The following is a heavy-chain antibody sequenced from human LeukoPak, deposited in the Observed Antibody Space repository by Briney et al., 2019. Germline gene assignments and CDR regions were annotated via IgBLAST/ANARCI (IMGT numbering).Heavy chain of an antibody. CDR3: ARSPDILTGEKFDY. V-gene: IGHV1-2*02. CDR2: INPNSGGT. J-gene: IGHJ4*02. Sequence: ASVKVSCKASGYTFTGYYMHRVRQAPGQGLEWMGWINPNSGGTNYAQKFQDRVTMTRDTSISTVYMELSRLRSDDTAVYYCARSPDILTGEKFDYWGQGTLVTVSS. CDR1: GYTFTGYY. D-gene: IGHD3-9*01.